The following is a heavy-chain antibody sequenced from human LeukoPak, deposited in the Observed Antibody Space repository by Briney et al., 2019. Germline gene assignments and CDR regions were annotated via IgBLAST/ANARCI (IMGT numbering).Heavy chain of an antibody. D-gene: IGHD5-18*01. CDR2: IYPGDSDT. CDR1: GYSLTGHS. J-gene: IGHJ4*02. V-gene: IGHV5-51*01. Sequence: GESLKISCKGSGYSLTGHSIGWVRQMPGKGLEWMGTIYPGDSDTRYSPSFQGQVTISADKSISTAYLQWRGLKASDTAMYYCARLGTAVVARYFDYWGQGTLVTVSS. CDR3: ARLGTAVVARYFDY.